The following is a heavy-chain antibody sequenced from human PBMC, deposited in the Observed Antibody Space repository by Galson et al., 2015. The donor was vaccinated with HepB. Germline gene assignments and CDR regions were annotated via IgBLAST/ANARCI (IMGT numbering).Heavy chain of an antibody. CDR3: ARDLIRKSGNVDSSGSSLDY. D-gene: IGHD3-22*01. V-gene: IGHV3-33*01. CDR1: GFTFSSYG. Sequence: SLRLSCAASGFTFSSYGMHWVRQAPGKGLEWVAVIWYDGSNKYYADSVKGRFTISRDNSKNTLYLQMNSLRAEDTAVYYCARDLIRKSGNVDSSGSSLDYWGQGTLVTVSS. J-gene: IGHJ4*02. CDR2: IWYDGSNK.